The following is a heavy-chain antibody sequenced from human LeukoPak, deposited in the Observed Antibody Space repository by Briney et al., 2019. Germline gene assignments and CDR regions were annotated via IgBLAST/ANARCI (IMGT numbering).Heavy chain of an antibody. Sequence: PSETLSLTCAVSGYSISSGYYWGWIRQPPGKGLEWIGSIYHIGSTYYNPSLKSRVTISVDTSKNQFSLKLSSVTAADTAVYYCARDTGGDKEGVTAPGYFDLWGRGTLVTVSS. CDR2: IYHIGST. J-gene: IGHJ2*01. D-gene: IGHD2-21*02. CDR3: ARDTGGDKEGVTAPGYFDL. V-gene: IGHV4-38-2*02. CDR1: GYSISSGYY.